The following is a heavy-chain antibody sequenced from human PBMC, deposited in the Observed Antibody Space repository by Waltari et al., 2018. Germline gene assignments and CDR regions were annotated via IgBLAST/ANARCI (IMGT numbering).Heavy chain of an antibody. CDR3: ARVSRRTYRSPVPGRHYYYGMDV. CDR2: NSSDASDK. J-gene: IGHJ6*02. Sequence: EEQLVESGGGLVQPGDSLRLSCAVSGFTFSSYWMNWVSRNSSDASDKTYADSLKGLFTISRDNAKNTLYLQMNRLRAEDTAVYFCARVSRRTYRSPVPGRHYYYGMDVWGQGTTVTVSS. V-gene: IGHV3-74*03. D-gene: IGHD1-1*01. CDR1: GFTFSSYW.